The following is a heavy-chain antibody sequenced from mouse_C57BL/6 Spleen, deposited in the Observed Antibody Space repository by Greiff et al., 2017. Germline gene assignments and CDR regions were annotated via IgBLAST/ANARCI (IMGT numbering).Heavy chain of an antibody. CDR1: GFSLTSYG. CDR2: LWSGGST. J-gene: IGHJ4*01. D-gene: IGHD2-4*01. CDR3: ARNSDYDYAMDY. V-gene: IGHV2-2*01. Sequence: QVQLKESGPGLVQPSQSLSITCTVSGFSLTSYGVHWVRQSPGKGLEWLGVLWSGGSTDYNAAFISRLSISKDNSKSQVFFKMNSLQADDTAIYYCARNSDYDYAMDYWGQGTSVTVSS.